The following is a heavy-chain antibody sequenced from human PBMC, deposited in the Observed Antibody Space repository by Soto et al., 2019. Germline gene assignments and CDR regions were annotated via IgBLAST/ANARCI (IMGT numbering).Heavy chain of an antibody. V-gene: IGHV3-21*01. J-gene: IGHJ3*02. CDR3: ARDQVPGLDAFDI. CDR2: ISRSAGNT. CDR1: GFTFSSYS. Sequence: EVQLVESGGGLVKPGGSLRLSCAASGFTFSSYSMNWVRQAPGKGLEWVSSISRSAGNTYYADSVKGRFTISRANAKNSMYLQMNSLRAEDTAVYYCARDQVPGLDAFDIWGQGTMVTVSS.